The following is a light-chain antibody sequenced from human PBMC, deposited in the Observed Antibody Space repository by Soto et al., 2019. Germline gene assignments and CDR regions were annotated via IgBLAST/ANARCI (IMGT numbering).Light chain of an antibody. CDR3: CSSAPESTYV. CDR1: DSDVGAYDS. Sequence: QYALSQPASVSGSTGQAITISSTGTDSDVGAYDSVSWYQQHPHKAPQLIIYKGTQRPSGVSNRFSGSTSGNAASLTISALQADDEADYFCCSSAPESTYVFGTGTKVTVL. CDR2: KGT. J-gene: IGLJ1*01. V-gene: IGLV2-23*01.